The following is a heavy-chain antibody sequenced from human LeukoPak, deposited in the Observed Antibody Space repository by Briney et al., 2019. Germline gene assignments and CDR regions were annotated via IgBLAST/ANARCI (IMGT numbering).Heavy chain of an antibody. V-gene: IGHV3-30-3*01. CDR3: ARDALMGYGY. D-gene: IGHD2-15*01. CDR1: GFTFSSYA. Sequence: PGGSLRLSCAASGFTFSSYAMHWVRQAPGKGLEWVAVISYDGSNKYYADSVKGRFTISRDNSKNTLYLQMNSLRAEVTAVYYCARDALMGYGYWGQGTLVTVSS. CDR2: ISYDGSNK. J-gene: IGHJ4*02.